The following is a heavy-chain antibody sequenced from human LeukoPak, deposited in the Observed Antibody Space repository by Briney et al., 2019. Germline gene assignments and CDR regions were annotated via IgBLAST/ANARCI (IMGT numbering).Heavy chain of an antibody. V-gene: IGHV3-23*01. CDR1: GFTFSSYG. J-gene: IGHJ4*02. CDR2: ISGSGGFT. Sequence: GGSLRLSCAASGFTFSSYGMNWVRQAPGKGLEWASAISGSGGFTYYADSVKGRFTISRDNSKNTLYLQMNSLRAEDTAVYYCAKDTFRRPYSGSQSHWGQGTLVTVSS. D-gene: IGHD1-26*01. CDR3: AKDTFRRPYSGSQSH.